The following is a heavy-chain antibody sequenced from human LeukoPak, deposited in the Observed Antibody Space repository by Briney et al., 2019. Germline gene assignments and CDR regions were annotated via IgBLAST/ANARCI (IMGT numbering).Heavy chain of an antibody. Sequence: PSETLSLTCTVSGGSISSGGYYWSWIRQHPGKGLEYIGYICYSGTTYYNPSLKSRVTISVDTSKNQFSLKLSSVTAADTAVYYCARRSGYDDSWGQGTLVTVSS. D-gene: IGHD5-12*01. V-gene: IGHV4-31*03. CDR2: ICYSGTT. CDR3: ARRSGYDDS. J-gene: IGHJ4*02. CDR1: GGSISSGGYY.